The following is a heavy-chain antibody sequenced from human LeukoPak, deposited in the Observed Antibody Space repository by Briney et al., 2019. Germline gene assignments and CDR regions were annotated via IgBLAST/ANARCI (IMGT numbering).Heavy chain of an antibody. D-gene: IGHD6-13*01. J-gene: IGHJ4*02. CDR1: GFTFSSYS. CDR2: ISSSSSYI. CDR3: AKEITASSWYPVPNY. V-gene: IGHV3-21*04. Sequence: GGSLRLSCAASGFTFSSYSMNWVRQAPGKGLEWVSSISSSSSYIYYADSVKGRFTISRDNAKNSLYLQMNSLRAEDTAVYYCAKEITASSWYPVPNYWGQGTLVTVSS.